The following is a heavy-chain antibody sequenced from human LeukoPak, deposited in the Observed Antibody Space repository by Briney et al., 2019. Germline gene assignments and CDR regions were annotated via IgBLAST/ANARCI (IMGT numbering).Heavy chain of an antibody. J-gene: IGHJ3*02. Sequence: GGSLRLSCAASGFTFSSYMVTWVRQAPGKGLEWVSSISSGSSYIYYEDSVKGRFTISRDNGKNSLFLQMSSLRAEDTAVYYCAIAVDSISGTGDTFDIWGQGTMVTVSS. D-gene: IGHD3-3*01. CDR3: AIAVDSISGTGDTFDI. CDR2: ISSGSSYI. V-gene: IGHV3-21*01. CDR1: GFTFSSYM.